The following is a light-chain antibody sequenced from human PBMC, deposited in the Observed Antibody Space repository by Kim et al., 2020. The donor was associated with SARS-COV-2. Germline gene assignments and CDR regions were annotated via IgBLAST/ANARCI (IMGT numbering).Light chain of an antibody. Sequence: AIRMTQSPSSLSASTGDRVTITCRASQDIGSYLAWYQQKPGQAHSLLIYTASTLQSGVPSRFSGSGSGTDFTLTISCLQSEDYASYYCQQYYSDPRTFGQGTKVDIK. J-gene: IGKJ1*01. CDR3: QQYYSDPRT. CDR2: TAS. V-gene: IGKV1-8*01. CDR1: QDIGSY.